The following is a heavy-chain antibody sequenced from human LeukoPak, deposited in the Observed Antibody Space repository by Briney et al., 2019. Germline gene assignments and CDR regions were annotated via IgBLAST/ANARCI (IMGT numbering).Heavy chain of an antibody. CDR3: ARDRLDYGDSNFEY. J-gene: IGHJ4*02. CDR2: IYTSGST. V-gene: IGHV4-4*07. Sequence: SETLSLTCTVSGGSISSYYRSWIRQPAGKGLEWIGRIYTSGSTNYNPSLKSRVTMSVDTSKNQFSLKLSSVTAADTAVYYCARDRLDYGDSNFEYWGQGTLVTVSS. CDR1: GGSISSYY. D-gene: IGHD4-17*01.